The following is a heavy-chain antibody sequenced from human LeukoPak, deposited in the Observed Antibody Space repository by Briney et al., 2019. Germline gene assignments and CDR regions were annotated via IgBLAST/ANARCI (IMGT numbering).Heavy chain of an antibody. D-gene: IGHD2-15*01. CDR2: ISYDGSNK. CDR3: ASGYCSGGSCDEAGH. CDR1: GFTFSSYG. Sequence: GGSLRLSCAASGFTFSSYGMHWVRQAPGKGLEWVAVISYDGSNKYYADSVKGRFTISRDNSKNTLYLQMNSLRAEDTAVYYCASGYCSGGSCDEAGHWGQGTLVTVSS. J-gene: IGHJ4*02. V-gene: IGHV3-30*03.